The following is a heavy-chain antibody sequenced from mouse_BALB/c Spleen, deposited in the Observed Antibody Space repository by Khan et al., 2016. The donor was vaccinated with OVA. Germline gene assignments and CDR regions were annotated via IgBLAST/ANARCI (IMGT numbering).Heavy chain of an antibody. D-gene: IGHD2-14*01. CDR3: GRGFYRYDGGYWFFDG. CDR2: INSNGGTS. CDR1: GFTFSGYG. Sequence: EVQLLETGGGLVQPGGSLKLSCAASGFTFSGYGMSWVRQTPDKRLELVATINSNGGTSYYPDSMKGRFTLSRDNAKNTLHLQMSSPKSEDTAMYYCGRGFYRYDGGYWFFDGWGAGTTVTVSS. J-gene: IGHJ1*01. V-gene: IGHV5-6-3*01.